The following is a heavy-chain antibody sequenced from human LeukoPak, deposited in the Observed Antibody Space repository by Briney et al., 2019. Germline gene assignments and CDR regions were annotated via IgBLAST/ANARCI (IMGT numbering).Heavy chain of an antibody. CDR2: IYYSGST. CDR1: GGSISSSGYY. Sequence: PETLSLTCTVSGGSISSSGYYWGWIRQPPGKGLEWIASIYYSGSTYYNPSLKSRVTISVDTSKNQLSLKLSSLTAADTAVYYCARHEYSGSYYGLSWFDPWGQGTLVTVSS. D-gene: IGHD1-26*01. J-gene: IGHJ5*02. V-gene: IGHV4-39*01. CDR3: ARHEYSGSYYGLSWFDP.